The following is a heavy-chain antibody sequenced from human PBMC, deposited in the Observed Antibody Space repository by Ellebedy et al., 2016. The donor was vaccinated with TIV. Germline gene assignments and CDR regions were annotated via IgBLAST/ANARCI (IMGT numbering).Heavy chain of an antibody. CDR2: ISYDGSNK. Sequence: GGSLRLSXAASGFRFSSFGMHWLRQAPGKGLEWVAIISYDGSNKYFADSVKGRFTISRDNFKNTLYLQVNSLRAEDTAVYYCAKDGGSTVQNYYYMDVWGQGALVAVSS. J-gene: IGHJ6*03. V-gene: IGHV3-30*18. D-gene: IGHD1-7*01. CDR1: GFRFSSFG. CDR3: AKDGGSTVQNYYYMDV.